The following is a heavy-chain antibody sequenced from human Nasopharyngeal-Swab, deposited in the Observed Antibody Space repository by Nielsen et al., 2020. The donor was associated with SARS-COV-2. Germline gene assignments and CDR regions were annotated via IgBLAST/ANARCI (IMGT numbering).Heavy chain of an antibody. Sequence: ASVKVSCEASGYTFTSYYMHWVRQAPGQGLEWMGIINPSGGSTSYAQKFQGRVTMTRDTSTSTVYMELSSLRSEGTAVYYCARDQIGDSSGYDFDYWGQGTLVTVSS. J-gene: IGHJ4*02. CDR2: INPSGGST. D-gene: IGHD3-22*01. V-gene: IGHV1-46*01. CDR3: ARDQIGDSSGYDFDY. CDR1: GYTFTSYY.